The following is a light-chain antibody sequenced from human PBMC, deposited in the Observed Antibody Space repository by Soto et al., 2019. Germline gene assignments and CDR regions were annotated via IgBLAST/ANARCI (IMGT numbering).Light chain of an antibody. Sequence: QSVLTQPPSVSGAPGQRVTISCTGNSSNIGAGFDVHWYQQLPGTAPKLLIYDNSNRPSGVPDRFSGSKSGTSASLAITGLQAEDGTDYYCSLYTSENTYVFGTGTKLTVL. V-gene: IGLV1-40*01. J-gene: IGLJ1*01. CDR2: DNS. CDR3: SLYTSENTYV. CDR1: SSNIGAGFD.